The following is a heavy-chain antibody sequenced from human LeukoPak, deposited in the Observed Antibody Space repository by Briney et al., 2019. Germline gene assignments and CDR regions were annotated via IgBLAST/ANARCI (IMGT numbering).Heavy chain of an antibody. CDR2: INWNGGST. CDR3: AGRTGYSSSWYAFDI. CDR1: GFTFDDYG. J-gene: IGHJ3*02. D-gene: IGHD6-13*01. V-gene: IGHV3-20*04. Sequence: GGSLRLSCAASGFTFDDYGMSWVRQAPGKGLEWVSRINWNGGSTGYADSVKGRFTISRDNAKNSLYLQMNSLRAEDTALYYCAGRTGYSSSWYAFDIWGQGTMVTVSS.